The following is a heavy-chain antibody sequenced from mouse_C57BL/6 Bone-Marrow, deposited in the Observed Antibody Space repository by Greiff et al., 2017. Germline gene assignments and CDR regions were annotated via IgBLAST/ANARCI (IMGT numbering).Heavy chain of an antibody. CDR3: TNYYGSSYGYFDV. Sequence: VQLQQSGAELVRPGASVKLSCTASGFNIKDDYMHWVKQRPEQGLEWIGWIDPENGDTEYASKFQGKATITADTSSNTAYLQLSSLTSEDTAVYCCTNYYGSSYGYFDVWGTGTTVTVSS. J-gene: IGHJ1*03. D-gene: IGHD1-1*01. CDR2: IDPENGDT. CDR1: GFNIKDDY. V-gene: IGHV14-4*01.